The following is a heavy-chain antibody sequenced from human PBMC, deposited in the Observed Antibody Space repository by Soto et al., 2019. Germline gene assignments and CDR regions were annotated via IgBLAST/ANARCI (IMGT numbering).Heavy chain of an antibody. V-gene: IGHV4-34*01. D-gene: IGHD3-16*01. CDR2: INHSGST. Sequence: SETLSLTCVVYGGSFSGYYWSPIRQPPGKGLEWIGEINHSGSTNYNPSLKSRVTISVDTSKNQFSLKLSSVTAADTAVYYCARLRGSYYYYMDVWGKGTTVT. J-gene: IGHJ6*03. CDR3: ARLRGSYYYYMDV. CDR1: GGSFSGYY.